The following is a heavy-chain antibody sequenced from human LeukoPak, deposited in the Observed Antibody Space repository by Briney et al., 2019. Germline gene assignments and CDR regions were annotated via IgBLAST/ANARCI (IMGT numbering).Heavy chain of an antibody. Sequence: GGSLRLSCAASGFTFSSFWMNWVRQAPGKGLEWVANIKEDGSEKYYVDSVKGRFTISRDNAKNSLYLQMNSLRAEDTAVYYCAGDKTTGGWYEIDYWGQGTLVTVSS. CDR1: GFTFSSFW. D-gene: IGHD6-19*01. CDR2: IKEDGSEK. CDR3: AGDKTTGGWYEIDY. J-gene: IGHJ4*02. V-gene: IGHV3-7*03.